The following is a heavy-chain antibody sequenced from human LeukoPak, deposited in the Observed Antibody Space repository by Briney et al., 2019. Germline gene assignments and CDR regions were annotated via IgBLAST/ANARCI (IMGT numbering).Heavy chain of an antibody. Sequence: SETLSLTCAVYGGSLSPYSWTWIRQPPGKGLEWVGEINHSGNPDYSPSLKSRVAISVDTSKNQFSLKLSSVTAADTAVYYCARESDGGSYGFDPWGQGTLVTVSS. D-gene: IGHD1-26*01. CDR2: INHSGNP. CDR3: ARESDGGSYGFDP. J-gene: IGHJ5*02. CDR1: GGSLSPYS. V-gene: IGHV4-34*01.